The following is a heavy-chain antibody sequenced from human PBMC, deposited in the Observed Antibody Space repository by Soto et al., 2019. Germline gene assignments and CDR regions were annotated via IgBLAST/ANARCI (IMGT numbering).Heavy chain of an antibody. CDR2: IYWDDDK. Sequence: QITLKESGPTLVEPTQTLTLTCTFSGFSLSTSGVGVAWIRQPPGKALEWLALIYWDDDKRYSPSLKSRLTITKXTXKXXVVLTMTNMDPVDTATYSCAPSLSTIIVGGVFFDYWGHGTLVTVSS. CDR3: APSLSTIIVGGVFFDY. CDR1: GFSLSTSGVG. J-gene: IGHJ4*01. V-gene: IGHV2-5*02. D-gene: IGHD3-22*01.